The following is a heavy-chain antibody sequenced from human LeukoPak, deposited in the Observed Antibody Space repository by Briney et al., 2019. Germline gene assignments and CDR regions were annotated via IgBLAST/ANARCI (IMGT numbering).Heavy chain of an antibody. Sequence: GGPLNLSWAPSGLPFISYTINWFRQVPGKGLVWVSHINSDGSSTSCADSVKGRFTISRDNSKTTLYVQMNSLRAEDTAVYYCAREGTGTIDYWGQGTLVTVSS. D-gene: IGHD1-1*01. CDR2: INSDGSST. V-gene: IGHV3-74*01. CDR1: GLPFISYT. CDR3: AREGTGTIDY. J-gene: IGHJ4*02.